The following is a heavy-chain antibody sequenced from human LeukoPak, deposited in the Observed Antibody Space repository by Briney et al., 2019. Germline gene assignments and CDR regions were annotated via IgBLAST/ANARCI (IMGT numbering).Heavy chain of an antibody. CDR3: AKGSYGAYGVFDD. CDR1: GFTFSNYA. D-gene: IGHD4-17*01. CDR2: ISGSGGSS. V-gene: IGHV3-23*01. J-gene: IGHJ4*02. Sequence: GGSLRLSCAASGFTFSNYAMSWVRQAPGKGLEWVSSISGSGGSSYYADSVEGRFTISRDNSKNTLYLQMNSLRAEDTAVYYCAKGSYGAYGVFDDWGQGTLVTVSS.